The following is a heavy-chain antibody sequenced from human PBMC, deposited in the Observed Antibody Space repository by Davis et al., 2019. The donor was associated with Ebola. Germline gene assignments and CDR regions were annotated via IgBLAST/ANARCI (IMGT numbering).Heavy chain of an antibody. CDR3: ARVGIVVVPAADFDYYYGMDV. D-gene: IGHD2-2*01. J-gene: IGHJ6*02. V-gene: IGHV4-30-2*01. CDR1: GGSFSGYS. Sequence: TLSLTCAVYGGSFSGYSWSWIRQPPGKGLEWIGYIYHSGSTYYNPSLKSRVTISVDRSKNQFSLKLSSVTAADTAVYYCARVGIVVVPAADFDYYYGMDVWGQGTTVTVSS. CDR2: IYHSGST.